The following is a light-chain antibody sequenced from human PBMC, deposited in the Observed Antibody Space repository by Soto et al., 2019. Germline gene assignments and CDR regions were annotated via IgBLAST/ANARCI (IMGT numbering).Light chain of an antibody. CDR3: QQYNDWPIT. Sequence: EIVMTQSPATLSLSPGERATLSRRASQSVGKYLVWYQQKPGQAPRLLIYDASNRATGIPARFSGSGSGTDFTLTISSLEPEDFAVYFCQQYNDWPITFGQGTRLEI. CDR1: QSVGKY. CDR2: DAS. V-gene: IGKV3-11*01. J-gene: IGKJ5*01.